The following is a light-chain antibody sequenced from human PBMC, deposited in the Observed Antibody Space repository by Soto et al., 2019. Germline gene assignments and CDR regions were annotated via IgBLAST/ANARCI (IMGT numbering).Light chain of an antibody. CDR3: SSYTTTNTPV. CDR1: STDVGAYNF. Sequence: ALTQPASVSGSLGQSITIPCTGTSTDVGAYNFVSWYQQHPDKAPKLLIYEVTHRPSGVSNRFSGSKSGNTASLTISGLQAEDEADYYCSSYTTTNTPVFGAGTKVTVL. V-gene: IGLV2-14*01. J-gene: IGLJ1*01. CDR2: EVT.